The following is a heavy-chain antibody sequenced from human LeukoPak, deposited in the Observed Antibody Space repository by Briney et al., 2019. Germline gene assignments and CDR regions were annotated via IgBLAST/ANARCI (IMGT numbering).Heavy chain of an antibody. Sequence: SETLSLTCAVYGGSFSGYYWSWICQPPGKGLEWIGEINHSGSTNYNPSLKSRVTISVDTSKNQFSLKLSSVTAADTAVYYCARAPFRDSYYYDSSSDPWGQGTLVTVSS. D-gene: IGHD3-22*01. J-gene: IGHJ5*02. CDR2: INHSGST. V-gene: IGHV4-34*01. CDR1: GGSFSGYY. CDR3: ARAPFRDSYYYDSSSDP.